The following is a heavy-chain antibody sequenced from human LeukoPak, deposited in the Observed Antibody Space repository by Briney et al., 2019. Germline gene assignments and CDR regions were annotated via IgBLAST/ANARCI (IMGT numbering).Heavy chain of an antibody. Sequence: PGGSLRLSCEASGFTFSNYYMSWIRQAPGKGLEWVSHIKGNGATTYYADSVRGRFTISRDNAKNSLFLQMNSLRVDDTATYYCARAGDMRYMDVWGKGTAVSVS. J-gene: IGHJ6*03. CDR1: GFTFSNYY. V-gene: IGHV3-11*01. CDR2: IKGNGATT. CDR3: ARAGDMRYMDV.